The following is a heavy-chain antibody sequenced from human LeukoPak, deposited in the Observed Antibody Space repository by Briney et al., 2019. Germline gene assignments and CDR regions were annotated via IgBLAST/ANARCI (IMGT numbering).Heavy chain of an antibody. D-gene: IGHD2-2*01. CDR1: GYTFTDYY. V-gene: IGHV1-69-2*01. CDR2: VDPEDGET. Sequence: ASVKVSCKVSGYTFTDYYMHRVQQAPGKGLEWMGLVDPEDGETIYAEKFQGRVTITADTSTDTAYMELSSLRSEDTAVYYCALGEPAARSFDPWGQGTLVTVSS. J-gene: IGHJ5*02. CDR3: ALGEPAARSFDP.